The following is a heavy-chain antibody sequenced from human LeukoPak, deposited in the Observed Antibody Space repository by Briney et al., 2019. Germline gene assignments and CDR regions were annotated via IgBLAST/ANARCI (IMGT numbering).Heavy chain of an antibody. CDR2: ISYDGSNK. CDR3: ARGTFSNDYSNWKLGY. CDR1: GFNFNGYW. D-gene: IGHD4-11*01. Sequence: PGGSLRLSCAASGFNFNGYWMTWVRQAPGKGLEWVAVISYDGSNKYYADSVKGRFTISRDNSKNTLYLQMNSLRAEDTAVYYCARGTFSNDYSNWKLGYWGQGTLVTVSS. V-gene: IGHV3-30-3*01. J-gene: IGHJ4*02.